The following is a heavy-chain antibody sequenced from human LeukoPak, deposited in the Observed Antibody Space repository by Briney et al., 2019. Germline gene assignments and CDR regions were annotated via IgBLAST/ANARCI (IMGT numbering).Heavy chain of an antibody. J-gene: IGHJ4*02. D-gene: IGHD4-23*01. CDR1: GYSFTSYW. Sequence: GESLKISCKGSGYSFTSYWIGWVRQMPGKGLEWMGIIYPGDSDTRYSPSFQGQVTISADKSINTAYLQWTSLKASDTAMYYCASRPFETTVVPWDFYWGQGTQVTVSS. CDR3: ASRPFETTVVPWDFY. CDR2: IYPGDSDT. V-gene: IGHV5-51*01.